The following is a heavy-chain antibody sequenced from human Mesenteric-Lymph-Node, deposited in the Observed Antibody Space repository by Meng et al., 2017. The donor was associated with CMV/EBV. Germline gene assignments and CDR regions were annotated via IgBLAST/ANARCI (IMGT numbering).Heavy chain of an antibody. CDR3: AKDSYGSGSYYNMGDAFDI. CDR2: IRYDGSNK. D-gene: IGHD3-10*01. CDR1: GFTFSSYG. J-gene: IGHJ3*02. Sequence: GESLKISCAASGFTFSSYGVHWVRQAPGKGLEWVAFIRYDGSNKYYADSVKGRFTISRDNSKNTLYLQMNSLRAEDTAVYYCAKDSYGSGSYYNMGDAFDIWGQGTMVTVSS. V-gene: IGHV3-30*02.